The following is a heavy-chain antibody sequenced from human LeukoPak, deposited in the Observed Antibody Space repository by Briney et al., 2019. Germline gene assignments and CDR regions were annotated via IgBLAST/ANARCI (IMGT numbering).Heavy chain of an antibody. CDR1: GFTFSSYA. D-gene: IGHD6-13*01. Sequence: GGSLRLSCAASGFTFSSYAMHWVRQAPGKGLEWVAVISYDGSNKYYADSVKGRFTISRDNSKNTLYLQMNSLRAEDTAVYYCARDLYPGYSHDAFDIWGQGTMVTVSS. V-gene: IGHV3-30-3*01. CDR2: ISYDGSNK. J-gene: IGHJ3*02. CDR3: ARDLYPGYSHDAFDI.